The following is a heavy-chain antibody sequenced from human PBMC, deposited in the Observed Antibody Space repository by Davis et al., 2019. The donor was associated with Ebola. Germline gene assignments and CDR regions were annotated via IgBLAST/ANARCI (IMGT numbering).Heavy chain of an antibody. CDR2: INPNSGGT. CDR3: ARGPNDFWSGLAASSWVH. V-gene: IGHV1-2*04. Sequence: AASVKVSCKASGYTFTGYYMHWVRQAPGQGLEWMGWINPNSGGTNYAQKFQGWVTMTRDTSISTAYMELSSLRSEDTAVYYCARGPNDFWSGLAASSWVHWGQGTLVTVSS. CDR1: GYTFTGYY. J-gene: IGHJ4*02. D-gene: IGHD3-3*01.